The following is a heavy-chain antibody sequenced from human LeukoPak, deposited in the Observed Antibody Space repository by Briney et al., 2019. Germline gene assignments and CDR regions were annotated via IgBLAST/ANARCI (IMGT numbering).Heavy chain of an antibody. D-gene: IGHD6-19*01. Sequence: GGSLRLSCAASGFIFSRRAMGWARQAPGKGLEWVSGISPSGGSTYYADSVKGRFTISRDNSKNTLYVQMKSPSAEDTAVYYCVTDYLQGRYCDNWGQGTLVTVSS. CDR2: ISPSGGST. CDR3: VTDYLQGRYCDN. V-gene: IGHV3-23*01. J-gene: IGHJ4*02. CDR1: GFIFSRRA.